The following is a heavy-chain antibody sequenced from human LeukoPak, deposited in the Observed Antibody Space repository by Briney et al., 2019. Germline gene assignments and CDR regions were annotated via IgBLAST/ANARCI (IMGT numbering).Heavy chain of an antibody. Sequence: PGRCLRLSCAASGFMFSSYGMSCVRAAPGKGVECGSAICDRGAKTFYAESVKGRFTISRDNSMNTLYLQLNSLRAEDTAIYSCAKDRSWGLDYWGQGTLVTVSS. J-gene: IGHJ4*02. CDR1: GFMFSSYG. CDR2: ICDRGAKT. CDR3: AKDRSWGLDY. D-gene: IGHD3-10*01. V-gene: IGHV3-23*01.